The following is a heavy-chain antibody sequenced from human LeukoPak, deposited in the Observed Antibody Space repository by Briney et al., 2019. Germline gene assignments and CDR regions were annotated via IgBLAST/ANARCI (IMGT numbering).Heavy chain of an antibody. Sequence: GGSLRLSCAASGFTFSSYSMNWVRQAPGKGLEWVSSISSSSSYIYYADSVKGRFTISGDNAKNSLYLQMNSLRAEDTAVYYCARDSDDVYYYGMDVWGQGTTVTVSS. CDR1: GFTFSSYS. CDR3: ARDSDDVYYYGMDV. V-gene: IGHV3-21*01. J-gene: IGHJ6*02. D-gene: IGHD1-1*01. CDR2: ISSSSSYI.